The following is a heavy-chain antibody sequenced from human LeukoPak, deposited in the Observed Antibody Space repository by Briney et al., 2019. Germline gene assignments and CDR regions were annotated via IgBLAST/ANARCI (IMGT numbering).Heavy chain of an antibody. CDR1: GFSLSTSGVG. D-gene: IGHD6-19*01. CDR2: IYWDDDK. Sequence: ESGPTLVKPTRTLTLTCTFSGFSLSTSGVGVGWIRQPPGKALEWLALIYWDDDKRYSPSLKSRLTITKDTSKNQVVLTMTNMDPVDTATYYCAQFTLAVAGTKFFDYWGQGTLVTVSS. CDR3: AQFTLAVAGTKFFDY. V-gene: IGHV2-5*02. J-gene: IGHJ4*02.